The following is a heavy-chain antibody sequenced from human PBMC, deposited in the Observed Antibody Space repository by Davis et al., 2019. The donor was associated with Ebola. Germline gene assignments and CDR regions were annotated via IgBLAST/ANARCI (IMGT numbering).Heavy chain of an antibody. CDR2: INHSGST. J-gene: IGHJ6*02. V-gene: IGHV4-34*01. CDR1: GGSFSGYY. Sequence: SETLSLTCAVYGGSFSGYYWSWIRQPPGKGLEWIGSINHSGSTNYNPSLKSRVTISVDTSKNQFSLKLSSVTAADTAVYYCARIHYYYYYGMDVWGQGTTVTVSS. CDR3: ARIHYYYYYGMDV.